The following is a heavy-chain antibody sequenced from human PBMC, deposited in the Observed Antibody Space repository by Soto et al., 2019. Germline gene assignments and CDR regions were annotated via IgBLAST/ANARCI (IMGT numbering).Heavy chain of an antibody. CDR2: INPNSGGT. CDR3: ARGGIFIAVAGTLVGYGMDV. CDR1: GYTFTGYY. J-gene: IGHJ6*02. V-gene: IGHV1-2*04. Sequence: ASVKVSCKASGYTFTGYYMHWVRQAPGQGLEWMGWINPNSGGTNYAQKFQGWVTMTRDTSISTAYMELSRLRSDDTAVYYCARGGIFIAVAGTLVGYGMDVWGQGTTVTVSS. D-gene: IGHD6-19*01.